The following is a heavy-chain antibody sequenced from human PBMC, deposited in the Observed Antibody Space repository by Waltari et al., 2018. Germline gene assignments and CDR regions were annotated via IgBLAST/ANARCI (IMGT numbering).Heavy chain of an antibody. D-gene: IGHD3-9*01. CDR1: GYSISSGYY. CDR2: IYHSGST. J-gene: IGHJ3*01. V-gene: IGHV4-38-2*01. CDR3: ARQGYDILTGYYRN. Sequence: QVQLQESGPGLVKPSETLSLTCAVSGYSISSGYYWGWIRQPPGKGLEWIGSIYHSGSTYDNPSLKSRVTISVDTSKNQFSLKLSSVTAADTAVYYCARQGYDILTGYYRNWGQGTMVTVSS.